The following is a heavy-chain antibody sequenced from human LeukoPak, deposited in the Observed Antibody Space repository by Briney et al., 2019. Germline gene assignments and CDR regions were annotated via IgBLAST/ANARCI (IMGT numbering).Heavy chain of an antibody. D-gene: IGHD2-8*02. CDR1: GDRFTSYW. J-gene: IGHJ6*03. V-gene: IGHV5-51*01. CDR2: IYRGDSDT. CDR3: ARRGGVEKYYYYYMDV. Sequence: GESLKFSCKGSGDRFTSYWRAWLGRMPGKGLEWMGIIYRGDSDTRYSPSFKGQVTISADKSISTPYLQWSSLKASDTAMYYCARRGGVEKYYYYYMDVWGKGTTVTVSS.